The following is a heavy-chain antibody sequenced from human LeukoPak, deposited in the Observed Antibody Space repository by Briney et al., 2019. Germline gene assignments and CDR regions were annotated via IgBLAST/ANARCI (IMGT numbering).Heavy chain of an antibody. CDR1: SGSFSPYY. J-gene: IGHJ4*02. CDR3: ASGSGSYRTDY. Sequence: SETLSLTCTASSGSFSPYYWSWIRQPPGKGLEWIGQVHHSGGTYYSPSLKGRVTISLDTSKRHFSLTLNSVTAADTAVYYCASGSGSYRTDYWGQGTLLTVSS. CDR2: VHHSGGT. V-gene: IGHV4-34*01. D-gene: IGHD1-26*01.